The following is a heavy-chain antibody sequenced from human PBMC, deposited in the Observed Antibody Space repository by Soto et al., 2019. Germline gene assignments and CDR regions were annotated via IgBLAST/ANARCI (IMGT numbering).Heavy chain of an antibody. CDR3: AKAPSLYCSGGSCYIDY. CDR1: GFTFSSYA. CDR2: ISGSGGGT. V-gene: IGHV3-23*01. Sequence: GGSLRLSCAASGFTFSSYAMSWVRQAPGKGLEWVSGISGSGGGTYYADSVKGRFTISRDNSKNTLYVQMNSLRAEDTAVYYCAKAPSLYCSGGSCYIDYWGQGTLVTVSS. D-gene: IGHD2-15*01. J-gene: IGHJ4*02.